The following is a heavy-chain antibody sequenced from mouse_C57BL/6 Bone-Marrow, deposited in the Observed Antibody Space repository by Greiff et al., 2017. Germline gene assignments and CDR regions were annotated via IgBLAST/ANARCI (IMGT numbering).Heavy chain of an antibody. J-gene: IGHJ3*01. CDR1: GYAFTNYL. CDR2: INPGSGGT. CDR3: AREDDGYYWFAF. V-gene: IGHV1-54*01. D-gene: IGHD2-3*01. Sequence: VKLQESGAELVRPGTSVKVSCKASGYAFTNYLIEWVKQRPGQGLEWIGVINPGSGGTNYNEKFKGKATLTADKSSSTAYMQLSSLTSEDSAVYFCAREDDGYYWFAFWGQGTLVTVSA.